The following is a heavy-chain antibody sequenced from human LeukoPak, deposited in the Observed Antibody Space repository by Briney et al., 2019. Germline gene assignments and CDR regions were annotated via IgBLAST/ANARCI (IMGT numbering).Heavy chain of an antibody. Sequence: GESLKISCKASGYSFTTVWNGWVRQMPGKGLEWMGIIHPGDSDTTYSPSFQGQVTISADKSISTAYLQWSSVKASDTAMYYCARSFTNAFDMWGQGTMVTVSS. V-gene: IGHV5-51*01. CDR1: GYSFTTVW. D-gene: IGHD3-16*02. J-gene: IGHJ3*02. CDR2: IHPGDSDT. CDR3: ARSFTNAFDM.